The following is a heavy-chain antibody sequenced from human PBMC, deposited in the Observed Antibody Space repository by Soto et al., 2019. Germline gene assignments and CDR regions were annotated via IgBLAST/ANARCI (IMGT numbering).Heavy chain of an antibody. D-gene: IGHD4-17*01. Sequence: GGSLRLSCTASGFMFGSYWMTWVRHVPGKGLQWVANIKRDGSGKYYVDFVKGRFTISRDNADNSVFLDMNNLRVDGTATYYCARVRATDYEIDYWGQGALVTVSS. CDR3: ARVRATDYEIDY. CDR1: GFMFGSYW. J-gene: IGHJ4*02. V-gene: IGHV3-7*03. CDR2: IKRDGSGK.